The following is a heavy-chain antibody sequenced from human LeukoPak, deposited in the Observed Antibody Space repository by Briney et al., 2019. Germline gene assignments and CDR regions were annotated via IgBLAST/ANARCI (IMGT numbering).Heavy chain of an antibody. CDR3: ARRSGWYLRPYLDY. J-gene: IGHJ4*02. V-gene: IGHV4-34*01. CDR2: INHSGST. Sequence: SGTLSLTCAVYGGSFSGYYWSWIRQPPGKGLEWIGEINHSGSTNYNPSLKSRVTISVDTSKNQFSLKLSSVTAADTAVYYCARRSGWYLRPYLDYWGQGTLVTVSS. CDR1: GGSFSGYY. D-gene: IGHD6-19*01.